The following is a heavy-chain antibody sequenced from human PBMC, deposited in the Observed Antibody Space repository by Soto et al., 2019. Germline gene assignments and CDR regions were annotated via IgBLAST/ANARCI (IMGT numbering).Heavy chain of an antibody. CDR2: IYYSGST. J-gene: IGHJ6*03. CDR3: ARDWIAAAGTDYYYYMDV. CDR1: GGSISSYY. V-gene: IGHV4-59*01. D-gene: IGHD6-13*01. Sequence: SETLSLTCTVSGGSISSYYWSWIRQPPGKGLEWIGYIYYSGSTNYNPSLKSRVTISVDTSKNQFSLKLSSVTAADTAVYYCARDWIAAAGTDYYYYMDVWGKGTTVTVSS.